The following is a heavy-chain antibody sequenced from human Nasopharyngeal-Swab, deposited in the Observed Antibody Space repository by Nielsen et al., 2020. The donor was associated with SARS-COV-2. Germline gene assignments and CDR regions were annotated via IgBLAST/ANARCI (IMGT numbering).Heavy chain of an antibody. CDR1: GGSFSGYY. D-gene: IGHD3-3*01. CDR3: ARAQSTIFGVVTAFDY. Sequence: SETLSLTCAVYGGSFSGYYWSWIRQPPGKGLEWIGEINHSGSTYYNPSLKSRVTISVDTSKNQFSLKLSSVTAADTAVYYCARAQSTIFGVVTAFDYWGQGTLVTVSS. V-gene: IGHV4-34*09. CDR2: INHSGST. J-gene: IGHJ4*02.